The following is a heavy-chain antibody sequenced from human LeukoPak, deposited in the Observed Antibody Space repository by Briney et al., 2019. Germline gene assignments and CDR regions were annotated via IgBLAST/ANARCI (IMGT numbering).Heavy chain of an antibody. CDR3: ARVGYSYDSTGYYGFDY. V-gene: IGHV1-46*01. D-gene: IGHD3-22*01. J-gene: IGHJ4*02. CDR2: INPSGGST. CDR1: GYTFTSYY. Sequence: ASVKVSCKASGYTFTSYYMHWVRQAPGQGLEWMGIINPSGGSTSYAQKFQGRVTMTRDTSTSTVYMELSSLGSEDTAVYYCARVGYSYDSTGYYGFDYWGQGTLVTVSS.